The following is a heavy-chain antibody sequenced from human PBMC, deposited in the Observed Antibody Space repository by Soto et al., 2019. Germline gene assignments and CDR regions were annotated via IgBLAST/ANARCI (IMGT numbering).Heavy chain of an antibody. CDR2: FWSTGAT. V-gene: IGHV4-39*03. D-gene: IGHD3-10*01. J-gene: IGHJ6*04. CDR1: GDSIRSGTYS. Sequence: SETLSLTCTVSGDSIRSGTYSWDWLRQPPGKGLEWIGCFWSTGATYYNPSVKGRLTISLDTSKNQVSLKLNSVTAADTAVYYCLTQGFGPLHGLVDVRGKGTTVTVSS. CDR3: LTQGFGPLHGLVDV.